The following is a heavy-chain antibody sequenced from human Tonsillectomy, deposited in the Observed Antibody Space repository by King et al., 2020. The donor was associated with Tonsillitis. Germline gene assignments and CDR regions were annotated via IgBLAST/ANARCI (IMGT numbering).Heavy chain of an antibody. V-gene: IGHV3-7*04. CDR3: GRGGWPRVNWFAP. Sequence: DVQLVESGGGLVQPGGSLRLSCEASGFTFRDYWMNWVRQTTEKGLDWVAKIKQDGSEKYYVDSVKGRFTITRDNAKRSLYLEMDSLRGQDTAVYYCGRGGWPRVNWFAPWGQGTLVTVSS. D-gene: IGHD1-26*01. CDR2: IKQDGSEK. CDR1: GFTFRDYW. J-gene: IGHJ5*02.